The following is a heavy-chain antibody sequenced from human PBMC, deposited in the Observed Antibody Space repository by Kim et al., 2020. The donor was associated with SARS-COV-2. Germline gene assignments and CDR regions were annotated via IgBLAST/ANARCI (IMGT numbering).Heavy chain of an antibody. CDR3: VRRGVTGNILDY. J-gene: IGHJ4*02. CDR2: INGGGTTS. Sequence: GGSLRLSCAASGVSLTTYWMHWVRHAPGKGLVWVSRINGGGTTSTYADSVRGRFTISRDNLKEMLYLQMRGLTGDDMGLYYCVRRGVTGNILDYWGQGSL. D-gene: IGHD2-21*02. V-gene: IGHV3-74*03. CDR1: GVSLTTYW.